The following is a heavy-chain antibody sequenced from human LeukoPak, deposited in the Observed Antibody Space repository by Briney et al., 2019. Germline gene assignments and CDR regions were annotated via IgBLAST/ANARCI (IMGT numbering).Heavy chain of an antibody. D-gene: IGHD1-1*01. Sequence: GGSLRLSCAASGFTFSSYAMHWVRQAPGKGLEWVAVISYDGSNKYYADSVKGRFTISRDNSKNTLYLQMNSLRAEDTAVYYCARDGPTYRDGLDVRGQGTTVTVSS. V-gene: IGHV3-30-3*01. CDR3: ARDGPTYRDGLDV. CDR2: ISYDGSNK. J-gene: IGHJ6*02. CDR1: GFTFSSYA.